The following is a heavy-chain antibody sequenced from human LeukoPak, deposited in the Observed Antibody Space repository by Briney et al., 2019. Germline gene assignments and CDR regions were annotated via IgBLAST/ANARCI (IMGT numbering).Heavy chain of an antibody. Sequence: XTCTVSGGSISSYYWSWVRQPPGKGLEWGGYIYYSGSTNYNPSRKSRVTISVEKSKNQFSLKLSSVTAADTAVYYCARRANRFDYWGQGTLVTVSS. CDR1: GGSISSYY. D-gene: IGHD1-14*01. CDR2: IYYSGST. J-gene: IGHJ4*02. V-gene: IGHV4-59*01. CDR3: ARRANRFDY.